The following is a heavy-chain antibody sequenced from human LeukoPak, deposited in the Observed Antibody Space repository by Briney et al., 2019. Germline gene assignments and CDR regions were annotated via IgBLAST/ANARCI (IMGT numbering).Heavy chain of an antibody. CDR2: IYSGGST. J-gene: IGHJ6*02. CDR1: GFTVSSNY. Sequence: GGSLRLSCAASGFTVSSNYMSWVRQAPGKGLEWVSVIYSGGSTYYADSVKGRFTISRDNSKNTLYLQMNSLRAEDTAVYYCARGPYGGYGRYGMDVWGQGTTVTVSS. CDR3: ARGPYGGYGRYGMDV. V-gene: IGHV3-53*01. D-gene: IGHD5-18*01.